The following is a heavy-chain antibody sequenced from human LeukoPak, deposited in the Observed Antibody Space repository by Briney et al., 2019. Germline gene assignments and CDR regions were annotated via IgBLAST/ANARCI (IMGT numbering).Heavy chain of an antibody. CDR3: AKLVLFSGTTGDLNY. V-gene: IGHV3-23*01. CDR1: GFTFSNYA. J-gene: IGHJ4*02. Sequence: GGSLRLSCAASGFTFSNYAMNWVRQAPGRGLEWVSGINPSGGSTYYADSVKGRFTISRDNSKNTLLLQINSRRAEDTAVYYCAKLVLFSGTTGDLNYWGQGTLVTVSS. D-gene: IGHD1-1*01. CDR2: INPSGGST.